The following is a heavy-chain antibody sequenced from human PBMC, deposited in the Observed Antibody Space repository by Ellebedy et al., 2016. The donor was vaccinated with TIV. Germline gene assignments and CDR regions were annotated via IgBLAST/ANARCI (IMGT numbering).Heavy chain of an antibody. Sequence: PGGSLRLSCAASGFTVSGYFMSWVRQAPGKGLEWVSIIYKDGGTNYTHSVMGRFTISRDTSENMLYLQMNSLRVEDTAVYYCARDPGGRGNYGDNWFDPWGQGTLVTVSS. CDR2: IYKDGGT. V-gene: IGHV3-66*01. J-gene: IGHJ5*02. D-gene: IGHD4-17*01. CDR1: GFTVSGYF. CDR3: ARDPGGRGNYGDNWFDP.